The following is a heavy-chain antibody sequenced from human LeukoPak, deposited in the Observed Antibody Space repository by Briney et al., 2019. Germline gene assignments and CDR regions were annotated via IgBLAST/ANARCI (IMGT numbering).Heavy chain of an antibody. V-gene: IGHV3-7*01. CDR2: IKQDGSEK. Sequence: GGSLRLSCAASGFTFSRYWMSWVRQAPGKGLEWVANIKQDGSEKYYVDSVKGRFTISRENAKNSLNLQMNSLRVEDTAVYYCARDSSGGMDVWGQGTTVTVSS. CDR1: GFTFSRYW. J-gene: IGHJ6*02. D-gene: IGHD7-27*01. CDR3: ARDSSGGMDV.